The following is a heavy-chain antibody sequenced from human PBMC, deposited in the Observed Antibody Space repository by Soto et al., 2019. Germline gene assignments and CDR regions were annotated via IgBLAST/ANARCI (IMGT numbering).Heavy chain of an antibody. CDR3: SIDSALWNYGVFDN. CDR1: GYTFTNYA. CDR2: INADNGDT. V-gene: IGHV1-3*05. D-gene: IGHD1-7*01. Sequence: QVQLVQSGAEEKKPGASVKVSCKASGYTFTNYAIHWVRQAPGQRLEWMGWINADNGDTKYSQKFQGRVTITRDTSASTDYMELSSLRSEDTAVYYCSIDSALWNYGVFDNWGQGTLVSVSS. J-gene: IGHJ4*02.